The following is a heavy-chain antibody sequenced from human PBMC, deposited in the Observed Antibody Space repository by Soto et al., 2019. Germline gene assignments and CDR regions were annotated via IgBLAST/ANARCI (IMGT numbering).Heavy chain of an antibody. D-gene: IGHD2-2*01. CDR1: GFTFTSYW. CDR2: IYPGDSDS. J-gene: IGHJ4*02. CDR3: AKHEGYCSTTTCSNFDY. V-gene: IGHV5-51*01. Sequence: ESLKISCKGSGFTFTSYWIAWVRQMPGKGLEWMGIIYPGDSDSSYSPSFQGQATISADKSINTAYLHWSSLKASDTAIYYCAKHEGYCSTTTCSNFDYWGQGTLVTVSS.